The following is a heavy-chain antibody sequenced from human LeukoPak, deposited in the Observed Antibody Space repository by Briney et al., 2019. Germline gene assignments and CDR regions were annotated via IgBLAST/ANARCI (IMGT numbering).Heavy chain of an antibody. Sequence: PGGSLRLSCAASGFTFSSYSMNWVRQAPGKGLEWVSSITNYADSVKGRFTVSRDNSENSLYLQMDSLTAEDTAVYYCTRKGSHWDFLVDYWGQGTRVAVSP. D-gene: IGHD2/OR15-2a*01. J-gene: IGHJ4*02. CDR3: TRKGSHWDFLVDY. V-gene: IGHV3-21*01. CDR1: GFTFSSYS. CDR2: IT.